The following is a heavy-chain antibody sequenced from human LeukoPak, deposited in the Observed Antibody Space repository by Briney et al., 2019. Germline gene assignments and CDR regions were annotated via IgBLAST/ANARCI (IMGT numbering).Heavy chain of an antibody. J-gene: IGHJ6*04. CDR1: GFTFSDTW. V-gene: IGHV3-74*01. D-gene: IGHD3-10*02. CDR2: IRSDGSDT. Sequence: GGSLRLSCAASGFTFSDTWMHWVRQAPGKGLVWVSRIRSDGSDTRYAESVKGRFTISRDNAKNTLYLQMNSLRAEDTAVYYCAELGITMIGGVWGKGTTVTISS. CDR3: AELGITMIGGV.